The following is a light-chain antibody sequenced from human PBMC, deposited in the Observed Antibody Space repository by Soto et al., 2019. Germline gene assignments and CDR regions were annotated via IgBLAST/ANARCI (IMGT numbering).Light chain of an antibody. CDR1: SSDVGRYNF. CDR2: DVA. CDR3: SSYTGSTSLVYV. J-gene: IGLJ1*01. Sequence: QSALTQPASVSGSPGQSISISCTGTSSDVGRYNFVSWYQQRPGKAPKLIIYDVANRPSGISNRFSGSKSGNTASLTISGLQAEDEADYYCSSYTGSTSLVYVFGTGTKVTV. V-gene: IGLV2-14*03.